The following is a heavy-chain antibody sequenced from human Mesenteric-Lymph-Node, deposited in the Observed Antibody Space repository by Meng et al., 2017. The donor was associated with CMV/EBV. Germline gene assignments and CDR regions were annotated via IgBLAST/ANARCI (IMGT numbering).Heavy chain of an antibody. D-gene: IGHD2-2*01. CDR2: INHSGST. V-gene: IGHV4-34*01. Sequence: SETLSLTCAVYGGSFSDYYWSWVRQPPGKGLEWIGEINHSGSTKYNPSLKSRVTISADTSKNQFSLKLSSVTAADTAVYYCARAGKTYATGWYDFWGQGTLVTVSS. J-gene: IGHJ5*01. CDR3: ARAGKTYATGWYDF. CDR1: GGSFSDYY.